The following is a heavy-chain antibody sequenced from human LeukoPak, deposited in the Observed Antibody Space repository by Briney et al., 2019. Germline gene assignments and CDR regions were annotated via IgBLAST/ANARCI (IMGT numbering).Heavy chain of an antibody. V-gene: IGHV3-7*01. Sequence: GGSLRLSCAASGFTFSSYWMSWVRQAPGKGLEWVANIKLDGSEKYYVDSVKGRFTISRDNARNSVYLQMNSLRAEDTAVYYCAREGSYGSGSYGSFDYWGQGTLVTVSS. CDR3: AREGSYGSGSYGSFDY. CDR2: IKLDGSEK. CDR1: GFTFSSYW. J-gene: IGHJ4*02. D-gene: IGHD3-10*01.